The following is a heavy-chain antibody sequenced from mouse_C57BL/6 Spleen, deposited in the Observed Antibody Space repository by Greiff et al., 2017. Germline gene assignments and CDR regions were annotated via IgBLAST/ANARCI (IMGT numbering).Heavy chain of an antibody. J-gene: IGHJ2*01. V-gene: IGHV1-64*01. Sequence: VQLQQPGAELVKPGASVKLSCKASGYTFTSYWMHWVKQRPGQGLEWIGMIHPTSGSTNYNEKFKSKATLTVDKSSSTAYMQRSSLTSEDSAVYYGARRGFGVTTVVDYFDYWGQGTTLTVSA. D-gene: IGHD1-1*01. CDR1: GYTFTSYW. CDR2: IHPTSGST. CDR3: ARRGFGVTTVVDYFDY.